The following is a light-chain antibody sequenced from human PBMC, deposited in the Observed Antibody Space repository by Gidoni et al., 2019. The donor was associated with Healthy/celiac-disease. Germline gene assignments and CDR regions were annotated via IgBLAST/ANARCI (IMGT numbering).Light chain of an antibody. V-gene: IGKV3-15*01. CDR3: QQYNTWPRT. CDR1: QSVSSN. CDR2: GAS. J-gene: IGKJ1*01. Sequence: ERVMTQSPATLSVSPGERATLSCRASQSVSSNLAWYQQKPGQAPRLLIYGASTRATGIPARFSGSGSGTEFTLTISGLQSEDFAVYYCQQYNTWPRTFXXXTKVEIK.